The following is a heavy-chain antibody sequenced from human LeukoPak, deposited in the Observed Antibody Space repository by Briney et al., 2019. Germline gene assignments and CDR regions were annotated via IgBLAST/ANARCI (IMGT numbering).Heavy chain of an antibody. CDR1: GGSISSYY. D-gene: IGHD4-23*01. CDR3: ARRWADY. Sequence: KPSETLSLTCTVSGGSISSYYWSWIRQPPGKGLEWIGYIYYSGSTNYNPSLKSRVTISVDTSKNQFSLKLSSVTAADTAVYYCARRWADYWGQGTLVTVSS. J-gene: IGHJ4*02. V-gene: IGHV4-59*01. CDR2: IYYSGST.